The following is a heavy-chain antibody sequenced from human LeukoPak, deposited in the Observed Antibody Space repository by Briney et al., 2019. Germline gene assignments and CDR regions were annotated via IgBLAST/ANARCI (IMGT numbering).Heavy chain of an antibody. CDR3: ARDQVECTGGTCQSRVGFDF. V-gene: IGHV4-31*03. CDR2: IYHSGRS. J-gene: IGHJ4*02. D-gene: IGHD2-8*02. Sequence: KPSETLSLTCTVSGDSISNGVKYWSRIRQHPGRGLEWIGYIYHSGRSYYNPSLKSRITMSVDTSKNQFSLNLSSVTAADTAVYYCARDQVECTGGTCQSRVGFDFWGQGTLVTVSS. CDR1: GDSISNGVKY.